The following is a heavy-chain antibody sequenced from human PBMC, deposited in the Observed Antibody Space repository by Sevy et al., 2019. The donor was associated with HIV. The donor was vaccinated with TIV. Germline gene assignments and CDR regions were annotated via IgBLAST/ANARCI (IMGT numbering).Heavy chain of an antibody. V-gene: IGHV3-23*01. CDR2: ISGSGGST. Sequence: GGSLRLSCAASGFTFSNYAMNWVRQAPGKGLEWVSTISGSGGSTYYADSVKGRFTISRDNSKNTMHLQMNSLKAEDTAVYYCATGREGFFDXXGQGTLVTVSS. D-gene: IGHD2-15*01. CDR1: GFTFSNYA. J-gene: IGHJ4*02. CDR3: ATGREGFFDX.